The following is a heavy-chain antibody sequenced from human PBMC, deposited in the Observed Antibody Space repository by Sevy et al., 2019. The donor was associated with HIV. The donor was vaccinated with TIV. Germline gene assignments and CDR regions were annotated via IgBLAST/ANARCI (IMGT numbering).Heavy chain of an antibody. D-gene: IGHD3-22*01. J-gene: IGHJ4*02. V-gene: IGHV3-30*04. CDR2: ISYDGSNK. CDR3: ATDRAYDSSGYYPYYFDY. CDR1: GFTFSSYA. Sequence: GGSLRLSCAASGFTFSSYAMHWVRQAPGKGLEWVAVISYDGSNKYYADSVKGRFTISRDNSKNTLYLQMNSLRAEDTAVYYCATDRAYDSSGYYPYYFDYWGQGTLVTVSS.